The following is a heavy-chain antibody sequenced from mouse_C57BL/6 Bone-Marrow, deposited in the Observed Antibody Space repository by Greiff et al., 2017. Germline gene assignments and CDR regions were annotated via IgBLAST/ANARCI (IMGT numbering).Heavy chain of an antibody. CDR1: GFSLTSYA. J-gene: IGHJ4*01. CDR3: ARMIELGEHYAMDY. CDR2: IWTGGGT. V-gene: IGHV2-9-1*01. Sequence: VQGVESGPGLVAPSQSLSITCTVSGFSLTSYAISWVRQPPGKGLEWLGVIWTGGGTNYNSALKSRLSISKDNSKSQVFLKMNSLQTDDTARYYCARMIELGEHYAMDYWGQGTSVTVSS. D-gene: IGHD4-1*01.